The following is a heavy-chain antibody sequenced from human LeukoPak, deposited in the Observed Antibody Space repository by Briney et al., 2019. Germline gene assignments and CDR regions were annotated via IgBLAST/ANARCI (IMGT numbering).Heavy chain of an antibody. CDR2: ISHSGST. V-gene: IGHV4-38-2*02. Sequence: SETLSLTCTVSGYSISSGYYWGWIRQPPGKGLEWIGSISHSGSTYYKPSLKSRVTISVDTSKNQFSLKLRSVTAADTAVYYCARAIAVAGTADYFDYWGQGTLVTVSS. J-gene: IGHJ4*02. D-gene: IGHD6-19*01. CDR1: GYSISSGYY. CDR3: ARAIAVAGTADYFDY.